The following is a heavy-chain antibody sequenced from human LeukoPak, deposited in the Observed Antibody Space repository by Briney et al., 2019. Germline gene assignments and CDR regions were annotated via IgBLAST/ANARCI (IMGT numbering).Heavy chain of an antibody. V-gene: IGHV1-18*01. Sequence: ASVKVSCKASGGTFSSYAISWVRQAPGQGLEWMGWISAYNGNTNYAQKLQGRVTMTTDTSTSTAYMELRSLRSDDTAVYYCARDYAGVGATHGDFPTDYWGQGTLVTVSS. CDR1: GGTFSSYA. J-gene: IGHJ4*02. D-gene: IGHD1-26*01. CDR3: ARDYAGVGATHGDFPTDY. CDR2: ISAYNGNT.